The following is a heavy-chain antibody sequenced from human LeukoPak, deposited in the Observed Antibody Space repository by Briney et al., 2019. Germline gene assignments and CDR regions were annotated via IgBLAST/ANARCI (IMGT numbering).Heavy chain of an antibody. CDR1: GGTFGSYA. D-gene: IGHD3-16*01. J-gene: IGHJ4*02. V-gene: IGHV1-69*04. CDR3: ARAAVDGGFDY. Sequence: SVKVSCKASGGTFGSYAISWVRQAPGQGLEWMGRIIPILGIANYAQKFQGRVTITADKSTSTAYMELSSLRSEDTAVYYCARAAVDGGFDYWGQGTLVTVSS. CDR2: IIPILGIA.